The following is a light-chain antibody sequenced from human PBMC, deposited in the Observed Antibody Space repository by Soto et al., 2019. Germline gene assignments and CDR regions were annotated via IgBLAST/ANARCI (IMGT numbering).Light chain of an antibody. V-gene: IGKV3-20*01. CDR3: QQYGSSPIT. CDR1: QSVSSSY. J-gene: IGKJ5*01. CDR2: GAS. Sequence: EIVLTQSPGTLSLSPGERATLSCRASQSVSSSYLAWYQQKPGQAPRLLIYGASSRATGIPDRVSGSGSGTDFPLTISRLEPEDFSVYYCQQYGSSPITFGQGTRLEIK.